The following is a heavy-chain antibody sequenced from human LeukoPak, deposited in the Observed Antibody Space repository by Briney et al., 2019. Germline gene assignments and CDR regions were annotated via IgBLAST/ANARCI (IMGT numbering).Heavy chain of an antibody. CDR2: IRPDGGEK. J-gene: IGHJ4*02. Sequence: GGSLRLSCVVSGFTFSNYWMSWLRQAPGKGLEWVINIRPDGGEKYFVDSVKGRFTISRDNAKNSLYLQMNSLRAEDTAVYYCARDPSGSSSWVRFDYWGQGTLVTVSS. V-gene: IGHV3-7*01. CDR1: GFTFSNYW. D-gene: IGHD6-13*01. CDR3: ARDPSGSSSWVRFDY.